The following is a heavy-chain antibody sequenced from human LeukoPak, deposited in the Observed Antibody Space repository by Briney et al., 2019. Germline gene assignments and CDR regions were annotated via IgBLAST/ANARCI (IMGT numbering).Heavy chain of an antibody. CDR3: ARGQKYMVRGVIMATPFDY. D-gene: IGHD3-10*01. CDR1: GGSISSYY. J-gene: IGHJ4*02. CDR2: IYYSGST. V-gene: IGHV4-59*01. Sequence: PSETLSLTCTVSGGSISSYYWSWIRQPPGKGLEWIAYIYYSGSTNYNPSLKSRVTISVDTSKNQFSLKLSSVTAADTAVYYCARGQKYMVRGVIMATPFDYWGQGTLVTVSS.